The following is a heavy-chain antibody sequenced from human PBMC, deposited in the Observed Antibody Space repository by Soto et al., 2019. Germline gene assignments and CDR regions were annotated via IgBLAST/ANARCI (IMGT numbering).Heavy chain of an antibody. V-gene: IGHV4-4*07. CDR3: ERSTSNSSIGTFDI. Sequence: SETLSLTFTVSGGSISSFYWNWILHAAGKGLEWIGRIYLSGTTTYSPSPQSRVTMSVDTSKNQFSLKLSSLTAAETAVYYCERSTSNSSIGTFDIWGQASKVTVSS. J-gene: IGHJ3*02. CDR2: IYLSGTT. CDR1: GGSISSFY. D-gene: IGHD6-6*01.